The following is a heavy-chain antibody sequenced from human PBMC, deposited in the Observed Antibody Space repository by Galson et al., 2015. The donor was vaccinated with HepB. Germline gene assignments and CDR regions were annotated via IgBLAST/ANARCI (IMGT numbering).Heavy chain of an antibody. CDR1: GYTFTSYY. Sequence: SVKVSCKASGYTFTSYYMHWVRQAPGQGLEWMGWINPNSGGTNYAQKFQGWVTMTRDTSISTAYMELSRLRSDDTAVYYCARGGWCSSTSCRYNWFDPWGQGTLVTVSS. J-gene: IGHJ5*02. CDR2: INPNSGGT. V-gene: IGHV1-2*04. CDR3: ARGGWCSSTSCRYNWFDP. D-gene: IGHD2-2*01.